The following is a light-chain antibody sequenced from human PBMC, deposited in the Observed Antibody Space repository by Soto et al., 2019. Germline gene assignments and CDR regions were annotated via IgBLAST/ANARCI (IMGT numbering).Light chain of an antibody. CDR2: DVT. J-gene: IGLJ2*01. CDR3: CSYAGRYSLI. CDR1: SSDVGGYNY. V-gene: IGLV2-11*01. Sequence: QSALTQPRSVSGSPGQSVTISCTGTSSDVGGYNYVSWYQQHPRKAPKLIIYDVTKRPSGVPDRFSGSKSGNTAALTISGLQAEDEADYYCCSYAGRYSLIIGGGTKLTVL.